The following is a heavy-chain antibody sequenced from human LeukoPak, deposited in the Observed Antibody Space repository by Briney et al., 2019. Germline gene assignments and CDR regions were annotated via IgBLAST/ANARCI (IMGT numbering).Heavy chain of an antibody. Sequence: ASVKVSCKASGYTFTGYYMHWVRQAPGQGLEWMGWINPNSGGTNYAQKFQGRVTMTRDTSTSTAYMELRSLRSDDTAVYYCARVTTVTEAYYYYYMDVWGKGTTVTISS. V-gene: IGHV1-2*02. J-gene: IGHJ6*03. CDR1: GYTFTGYY. CDR3: ARVTTVTEAYYYYYMDV. CDR2: INPNSGGT. D-gene: IGHD4-17*01.